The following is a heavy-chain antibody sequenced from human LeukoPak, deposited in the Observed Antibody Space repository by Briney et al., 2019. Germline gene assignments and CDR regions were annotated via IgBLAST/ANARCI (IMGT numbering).Heavy chain of an antibody. CDR2: ISYDGSNK. CDR3: AKNQNLPSSRYCSGGSCYSLGYFDY. D-gene: IGHD2-15*01. V-gene: IGHV3-30*18. Sequence: GGSLRLSCAASGFTLSSYGMHWVRQAPGKGLEWVAVISYDGSNKYYADSVKGRFTISRDNSKNTLYLQMNSLRAEDTAVYYCAKNQNLPSSRYCSGGSCYSLGYFDYWGQGTLVTVSS. J-gene: IGHJ4*03. CDR1: GFTLSSYG.